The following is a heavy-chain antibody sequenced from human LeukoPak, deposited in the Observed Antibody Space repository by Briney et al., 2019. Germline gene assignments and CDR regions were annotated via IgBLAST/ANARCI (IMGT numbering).Heavy chain of an antibody. J-gene: IGHJ4*02. CDR1: GGSISSYY. CDR3: ARLSPHNYFDY. Sequence: SETLSLTCTVSGGSISSYYWSWIRQPPGKGLEWIGYIYYSGSTNYNPSLKSRVTISVDTSKNQFSLKLSSVTAADTAVHYCARLSPHNYFDYWGQGTLVTVSS. V-gene: IGHV4-59*08. CDR2: IYYSGST.